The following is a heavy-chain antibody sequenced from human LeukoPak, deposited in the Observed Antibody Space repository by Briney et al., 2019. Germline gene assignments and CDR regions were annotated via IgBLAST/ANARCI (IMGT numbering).Heavy chain of an antibody. J-gene: IGHJ3*02. CDR3: AREVPNYSGYLRDAAFDI. CDR1: GGSINSAYY. CDR2: IYHSRST. Sequence: PSETLSLTCTVSGGSINSAYYWGWIRQPPGKGLEWIGSIYHSRSTHYNPSLKSRVTISTDTSKNQFSLKLTSVTAADTAVYYCAREVPNYSGYLRDAAFDIWGQGTMVTVSS. V-gene: IGHV4-38-2*02. D-gene: IGHD5-12*01.